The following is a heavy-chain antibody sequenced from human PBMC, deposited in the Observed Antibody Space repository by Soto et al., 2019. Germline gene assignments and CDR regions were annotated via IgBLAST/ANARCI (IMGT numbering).Heavy chain of an antibody. J-gene: IGHJ6*03. D-gene: IGHD3-3*01. CDR1: GGSISSHY. CDR3: ASTPEPAYYDFWSGYPNYYYYYYMDV. V-gene: IGHV4-59*08. CDR2: IYYSGST. Sequence: PSETLSLTCTVSGGSISSHYWSWIRQPPGKGLEWIGYIYYSGSTNYNPSLKSRVTISVDTSKNQFSLKLSSVTAADTAVYYCASTPEPAYYDFWSGYPNYYYYYYMDVWGKGTTVTVSS.